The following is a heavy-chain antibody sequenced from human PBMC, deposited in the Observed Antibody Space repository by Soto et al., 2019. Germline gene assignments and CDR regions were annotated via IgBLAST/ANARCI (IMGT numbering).Heavy chain of an antibody. CDR2: IYYSGST. V-gene: IGHV4-31*03. D-gene: IGHD6-19*01. CDR1: GGSISKGGYY. Sequence: PSETLSLTCTVSGGSISKGGYYWNWIRQHPGKGLEWIGYIYYSGSTYYNPSLKSRVAISIDTSKNQFSLTLTSVTAADPAVYYCARVAVAGTRVDYWGQGTLVTVSS. CDR3: ARVAVAGTRVDY. J-gene: IGHJ4*02.